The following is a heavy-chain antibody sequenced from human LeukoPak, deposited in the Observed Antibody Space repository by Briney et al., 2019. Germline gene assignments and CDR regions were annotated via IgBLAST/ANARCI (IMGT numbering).Heavy chain of an antibody. J-gene: IGHJ5*02. CDR3: ARGPGATRRFLNWFDP. CDR2: INHSGST. V-gene: IGHV4-34*01. D-gene: IGHD1-26*01. Sequence: KSSETLSLTCAVYSGSFSGYYWSWIRQSPGKGLEWIGEINHSGSTNYNPSLKSRVTISVDASKNQFSLKVSSVTAADTAVYYCARGPGATRRFLNWFDPWGQGTLVTVSS. CDR1: SGSFSGYY.